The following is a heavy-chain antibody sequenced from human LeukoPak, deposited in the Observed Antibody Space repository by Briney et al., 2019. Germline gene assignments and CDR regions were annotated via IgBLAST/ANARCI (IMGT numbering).Heavy chain of an antibody. Sequence: GGSLRLSCAASGFTFDDYTMHWVRQAPGKGLEWVSLISWDGGSTYYADSVKGRFTISRDNSKNSLYLQMNSLRTEDTALYYCAKDTTNRIAAAGNYFDYWGQGTLVTASS. D-gene: IGHD6-13*01. V-gene: IGHV3-43*01. CDR2: ISWDGGST. J-gene: IGHJ4*02. CDR3: AKDTTNRIAAAGNYFDY. CDR1: GFTFDDYT.